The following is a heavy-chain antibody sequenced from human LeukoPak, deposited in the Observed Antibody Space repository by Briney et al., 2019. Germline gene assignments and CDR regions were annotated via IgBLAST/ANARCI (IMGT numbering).Heavy chain of an antibody. CDR1: GFTFSDYY. J-gene: IGHJ4*02. V-gene: IGHV3-23*01. CDR2: ISGSDGST. Sequence: GGSLRLSCAASGFTFSDYYMSWVRQAPGKGLELVSVISGSDGSTNYADSVKGRFTISRDNSKNTLYLQMNSLRAEDTAVYYCAKDRITIFGVAKGSFDYWGQGTLVTVSS. D-gene: IGHD3-3*01. CDR3: AKDRITIFGVAKGSFDY.